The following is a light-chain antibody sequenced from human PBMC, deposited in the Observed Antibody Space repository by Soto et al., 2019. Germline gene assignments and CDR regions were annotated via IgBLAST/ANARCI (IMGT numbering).Light chain of an antibody. V-gene: IGKV3-11*01. Sequence: EIVLTQSPATLSLSPGDRATLSCRASQSVSSYLAWYQQKPGQAPRLLIYDASNRATGVPARFSGSGSGTNFTLPISSLEPEDFAFYYCQQRSNGPERFGQGTK. CDR2: DAS. CDR1: QSVSSY. J-gene: IGKJ1*01. CDR3: QQRSNGPER.